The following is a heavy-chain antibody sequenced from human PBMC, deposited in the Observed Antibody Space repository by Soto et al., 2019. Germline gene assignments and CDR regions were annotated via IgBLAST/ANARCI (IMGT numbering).Heavy chain of an antibody. Sequence: QVQLVQSGAEVKKPGSSVRVSCKASGGTFSSYPIGWVRQAPGQGLEWMGLIIPIFGTTNYAQRFQGRVTISADESTSTAYMELSSLRYEDTPVYFCARPRTTATTKGYDYWGQGTLVTVSS. D-gene: IGHD1-1*01. V-gene: IGHV1-69*01. J-gene: IGHJ4*02. CDR3: ARPRTTATTKGYDY. CDR1: GGTFSSYP. CDR2: IIPIFGTT.